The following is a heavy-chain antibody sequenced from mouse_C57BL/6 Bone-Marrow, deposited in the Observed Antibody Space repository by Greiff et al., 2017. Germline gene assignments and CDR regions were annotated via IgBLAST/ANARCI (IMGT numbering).Heavy chain of an antibody. CDR3: ARSAGTLVDY. CDR2: NNPSTGGT. CDR1: GYSFTGYY. V-gene: IGHV1-42*01. Sequence: EVQLQQSGPELVKPGASVKISCKASGYSFTGYYMNWVKQSPEKSLEWIGENNPSTGGTTYNQKFKAKATLPVDKSSSTAYMQLKSLTSEDSAVYYCARSAGTLVDYWGQGTTLTVSS. J-gene: IGHJ2*01. D-gene: IGHD1-1*01.